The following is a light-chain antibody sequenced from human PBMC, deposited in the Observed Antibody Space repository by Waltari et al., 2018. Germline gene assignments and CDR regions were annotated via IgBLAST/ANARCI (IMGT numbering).Light chain of an antibody. CDR3: QQYGGSPLA. CDR2: GAS. Sequence: EIVLTQSPGTLSLSPGEGATLSCRASQSVRNNYLAWYQQKPGQAPRLLIFGASTRAVGIPDRFRGSGSGTDFTLTISRLEPEDFAVYYCQQYGGSPLAFGPGTRVDIK. CDR1: QSVRNNY. V-gene: IGKV3-20*01. J-gene: IGKJ3*01.